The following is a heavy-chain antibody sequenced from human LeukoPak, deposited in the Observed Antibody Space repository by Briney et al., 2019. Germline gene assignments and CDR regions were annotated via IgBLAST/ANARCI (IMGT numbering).Heavy chain of an antibody. V-gene: IGHV3-7*01. D-gene: IGHD2-2*01. CDR3: ARDRYPAAREFDY. CDR2: IKEDGNEK. CDR1: GFTFSSYW. Sequence: GGSLRLSCAASGFTFSSYWMSWVRQAPGKGLEWVANIKEDGNEKYYVDSVKGRFTISRDNAKNTLYLQMNNLRAEDTAMYYCARDRYPAAREFDYWGQGTLVTVSS. J-gene: IGHJ4*02.